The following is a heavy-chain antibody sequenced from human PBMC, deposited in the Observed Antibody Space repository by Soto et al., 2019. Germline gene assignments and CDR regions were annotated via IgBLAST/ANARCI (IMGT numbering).Heavy chain of an antibody. CDR2: TYYSGST. D-gene: IGHD2-15*01. CDR1: GGSISSGGYY. J-gene: IGHJ6*02. CDR3: ARGSSCYSSRCLAV. V-gene: IGHV4-31*03. Sequence: QVQLQESGPGLVKPSQTLSLTCTVSGGSISSGGYYWSWIRQHPGKGLEWIGYTYYSGSTYYNPPLMSRATTSVDTCKNQFSLKLSSVTAADTAVYYCARGSSCYSSRCLAVWGQGTTVTVSS.